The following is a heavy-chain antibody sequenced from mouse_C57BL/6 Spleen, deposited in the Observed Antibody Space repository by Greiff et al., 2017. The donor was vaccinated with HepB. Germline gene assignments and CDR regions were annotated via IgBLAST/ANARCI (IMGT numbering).Heavy chain of an antibody. CDR2: INPNNGGT. V-gene: IGHV1-26*01. CDR1: GYTFTDYY. J-gene: IGHJ2*01. Sequence: VQLQQSGPELVKPGASVKISCKASGYTFTDYYMNWVKQSHGKSLEWIGDINPNNGGTSYNQKFKGKATLTVDKSSSTAYMQLRSLTSEDSAVYYCARRWFPLDYWGQGTTLTVAS. D-gene: IGHD1-1*02. CDR3: ARRWFPLDY.